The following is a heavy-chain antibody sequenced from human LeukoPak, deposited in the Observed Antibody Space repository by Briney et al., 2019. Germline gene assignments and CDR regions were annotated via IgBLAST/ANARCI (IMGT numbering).Heavy chain of an antibody. Sequence: SETLSLTCTVSGGSISSYYWGWIRQPPGKGLEWIGSIYYSGSTYYNPSLKSRVTISVDTSKNQFSLKLSSVTAADTAVYYCARVSRSYDFRSGPTDYYYYMDVWGKGTTVTVSS. CDR2: IYYSGST. V-gene: IGHV4-39*07. CDR3: ARVSRSYDFRSGPTDYYYYMDV. J-gene: IGHJ6*03. D-gene: IGHD3-3*01. CDR1: GGSISSYY.